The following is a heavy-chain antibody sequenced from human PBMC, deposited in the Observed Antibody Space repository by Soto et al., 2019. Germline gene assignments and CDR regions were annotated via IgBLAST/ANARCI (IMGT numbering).Heavy chain of an antibody. CDR1: GYTFTSYY. CDR2: INPSGGST. V-gene: IGHV1-46*01. Sequence: GASVEVSCKASGYTFTSYYIHWVRQAPGQGLEWMGIINPSGGSTSYAQKFQGRVTMTRDTSTSTVYMELSSLRSEDTAVYYCARGPATALWFDPWGQGTLVTVSS. J-gene: IGHJ5*02. D-gene: IGHD2-2*01. CDR3: ARGPATALWFDP.